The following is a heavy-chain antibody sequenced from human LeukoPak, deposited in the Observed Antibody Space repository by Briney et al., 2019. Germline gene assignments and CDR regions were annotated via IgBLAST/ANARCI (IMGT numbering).Heavy chain of an antibody. D-gene: IGHD6-19*01. CDR2: ISGSGGST. J-gene: IGHJ4*02. V-gene: IGHV3-23*01. CDR1: GFTFSSYA. Sequence: GGSLRLSCAASGFTFSSYAMSWVRQAPGKGLEWVSAISGSGGSTYYADSVKGRFTISRDNAKNSLYLQMNSLRAEDAAVYYCARSLAGPSGYFDYWGRGTLVTVSS. CDR3: ARSLAGPSGYFDY.